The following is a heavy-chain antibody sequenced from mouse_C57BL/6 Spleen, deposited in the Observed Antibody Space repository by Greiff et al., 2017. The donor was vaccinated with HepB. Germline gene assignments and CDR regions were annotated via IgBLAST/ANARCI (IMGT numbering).Heavy chain of an antibody. CDR3: ARRVYYYGSSPYWYFDV. Sequence: VQLKESGPELVKPGASVKIPCKASGYTFTDYNMDWVKQSHGKSLEWIGDINPNNGGTIYNQKFKGKATLTVDKSSSTAYMELRSLTSEDTAVYYCARRVYYYGSSPYWYFDVWGTGTTVTVSS. V-gene: IGHV1-18*01. J-gene: IGHJ1*03. D-gene: IGHD1-1*01. CDR1: GYTFTDYN. CDR2: INPNNGGT.